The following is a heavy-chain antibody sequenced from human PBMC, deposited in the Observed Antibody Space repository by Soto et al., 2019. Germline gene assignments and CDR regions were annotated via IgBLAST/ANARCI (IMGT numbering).Heavy chain of an antibody. V-gene: IGHV3-30*18. CDR2: ISYDGSNK. CDR1: GFTFSSYG. Sequence: QVQLVESGGGVVQPGRSLRLSCAASGFTFSSYGMHWVRQAPGKGLEWVAVISYDGSNKYYADSVKGRFTISRDNSKNPLYLQMNSLRAEDTAVYYCAKGEADTAPYYYGMDVWGQGTTVTVSS. D-gene: IGHD5-18*01. CDR3: AKGEADTAPYYYGMDV. J-gene: IGHJ6*02.